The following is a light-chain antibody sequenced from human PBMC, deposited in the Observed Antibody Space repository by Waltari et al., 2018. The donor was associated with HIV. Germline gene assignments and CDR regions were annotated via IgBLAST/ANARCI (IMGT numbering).Light chain of an antibody. Sequence: QSALTQPASVSGSLGQSITLSCTGASTNVGSYSLVSWYQNRPGQAPTLIIYDDSKRPLGISSRFAGSKSGNTASLTISGLQSEDEADYYCCSYGGDDTLVFGGGTKVTAL. CDR1: STNVGSYSL. J-gene: IGLJ3*02. CDR3: CSYGGDDTLV. CDR2: DDS. V-gene: IGLV2-23*01.